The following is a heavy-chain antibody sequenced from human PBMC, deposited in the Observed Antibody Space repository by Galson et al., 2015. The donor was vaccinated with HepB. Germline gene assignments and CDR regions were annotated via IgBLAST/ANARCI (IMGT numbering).Heavy chain of an antibody. CDR2: ISSSSSYI. Sequence: SLRLSCAASGFTFSSYSMSWVRQAPGKGLEWVSSISSSSSYIYYADSVKGRFTISRDNAKNSLYLQMNSLRAEDTAVYYCARSIAAAGTGPPTMDVWGQGTTVTVSS. D-gene: IGHD6-13*01. V-gene: IGHV3-21*01. CDR3: ARSIAAAGTGPPTMDV. CDR1: GFTFSSYS. J-gene: IGHJ6*02.